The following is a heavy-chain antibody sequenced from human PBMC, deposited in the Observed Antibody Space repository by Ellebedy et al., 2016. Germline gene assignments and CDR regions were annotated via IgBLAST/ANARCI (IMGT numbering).Heavy chain of an antibody. D-gene: IGHD1-1*01. CDR3: AKWNGDWNAYDV. V-gene: IGHV4-61*01. CDR1: SFSISSGYY. J-gene: IGHJ3*01. Sequence: SETLSLTCTVSSFSISSGYYWYWIRQPPGRGLEWIGYLHHSGSASYNPSLESRVTTSVDTSKNQFSLKLSSVTAADTAVYYCAKWNGDWNAYDVWGQGTMVTVSS. CDR2: LHHSGSA.